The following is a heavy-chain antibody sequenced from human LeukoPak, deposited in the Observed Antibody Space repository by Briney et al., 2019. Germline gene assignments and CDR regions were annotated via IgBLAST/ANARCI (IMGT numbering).Heavy chain of an antibody. Sequence: GGSLRLSCAASGFTFSSYAMHWVRQAPGKGLEWVAVISYDGSNKYYADSVKGRFTISRDNSKNTLYLQMNSLRAEDTAVYYCAKKSCGYNIDYWGQGTLVTVSS. J-gene: IGHJ4*02. CDR2: ISYDGSNK. CDR1: GFTFSSYA. D-gene: IGHD5-18*01. CDR3: AKKSCGYNIDY. V-gene: IGHV3-30-3*02.